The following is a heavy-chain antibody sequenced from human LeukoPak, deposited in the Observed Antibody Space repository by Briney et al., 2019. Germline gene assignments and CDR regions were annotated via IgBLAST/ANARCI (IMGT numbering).Heavy chain of an antibody. CDR1: GGSISSSSHS. CDR2: ISSSSSYT. CDR3: ATDPRGDGYNFYFNY. J-gene: IGHJ4*02. D-gene: IGHD5-24*01. Sequence: LSLTCTVSGGSISSSSHSWGWIRQAPGKGLEWLSYISSSSSYTNYADSVKGRFTISRDNAKNSLYLQMNSLRAEDTAVYYCATDPRGDGYNFYFNYWGQGTLVTVSS. V-gene: IGHV3-11*05.